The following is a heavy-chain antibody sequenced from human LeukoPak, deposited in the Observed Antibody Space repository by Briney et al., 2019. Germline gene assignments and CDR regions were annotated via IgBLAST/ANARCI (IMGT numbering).Heavy chain of an antibody. D-gene: IGHD4-23*01. CDR3: AKAPSLGYGGNSGTLDY. CDR1: GFTFSSYW. Sequence: PGGSLRLSCAASGFTFSSYWMHWVRQAPGKGLVWVSRINTDGSSTSYADSVKGRFTISRDNSKNTLYLQMNSLRAEDTAVYYCAKAPSLGYGGNSGTLDYWGQGTLVTVSS. V-gene: IGHV3-74*01. J-gene: IGHJ4*02. CDR2: INTDGSST.